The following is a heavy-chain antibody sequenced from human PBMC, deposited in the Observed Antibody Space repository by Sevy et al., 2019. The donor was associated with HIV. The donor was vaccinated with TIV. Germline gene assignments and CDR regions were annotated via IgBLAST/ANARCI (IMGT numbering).Heavy chain of an antibody. CDR2: IRSRANIYAT. V-gene: IGHV3-73*01. CDR1: GFTFTGST. CDR3: TRQDTSNCVGDCNDFFDY. J-gene: IGHJ4*02. Sequence: GGSLRLSCVASGFTFTGSTIHWVRQASGKGLEWVGRIRSRANIYATTYGASVKGRFTISRDDSKNTAYLQMNSLRTEDTAVYYCTRQDTSNCVGDCNDFFDYWGQGTLVTVSS. D-gene: IGHD2-21*01.